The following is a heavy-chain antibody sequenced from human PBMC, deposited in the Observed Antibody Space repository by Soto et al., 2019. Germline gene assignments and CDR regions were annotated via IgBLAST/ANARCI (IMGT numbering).Heavy chain of an antibody. D-gene: IGHD5-18*01. CDR3: ASGWKIQLWVPFDY. J-gene: IGHJ4*02. CDR2: ISYDGSKK. CDR1: GFTFSSYA. V-gene: IGHV3-30-3*01. Sequence: QVQLVESGGGVVQPGRSLRLSCAASGFTFSSYAMHWVRQAPGKGLEWVAVISYDGSKKYYADSVKGRFTISRDNSKNTLYLQMNSLRAEDTAVYYCASGWKIQLWVPFDYWGQGTLVTVSS.